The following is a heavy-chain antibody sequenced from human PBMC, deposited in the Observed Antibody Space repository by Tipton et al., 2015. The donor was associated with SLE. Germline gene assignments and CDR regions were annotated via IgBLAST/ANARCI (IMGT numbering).Heavy chain of an antibody. J-gene: IGHJ3*02. CDR2: IKEDGSDK. V-gene: IGHV3-7*01. Sequence: GSLRLSCSASAFSITSYWMTWVRQAPGKGLEWLANIKEDGSDKNYVDSVKGRLTVSRDNAKNALYLQISSLTAEDTAMYFCARETTSGAFDIWGQGTMVTVSS. D-gene: IGHD4-11*01. CDR3: ARETTSGAFDI. CDR1: AFSITSYW.